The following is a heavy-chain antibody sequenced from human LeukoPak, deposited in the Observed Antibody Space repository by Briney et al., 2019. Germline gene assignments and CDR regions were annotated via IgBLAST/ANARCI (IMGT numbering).Heavy chain of an antibody. CDR2: ISWNSGSI. V-gene: IGHV3-9*01. CDR3: AKDKEYYGSGYFDAFDI. Sequence: PGRSLRLSCAASGFTFDDYAMHWVRQAPGKGLEWVSGISWNSGSIGYADSVKGRFTISRDNAKNPLYLQMNSLRAEDTALYYCAKDKEYYGSGYFDAFDIWGQGTMVTVSS. J-gene: IGHJ3*02. CDR1: GFTFDDYA. D-gene: IGHD3-10*01.